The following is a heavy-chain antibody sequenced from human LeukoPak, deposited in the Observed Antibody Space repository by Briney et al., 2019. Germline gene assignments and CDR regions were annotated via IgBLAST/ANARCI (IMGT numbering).Heavy chain of an antibody. V-gene: IGHV3-23*01. CDR3: ARLYYYNSSGYGSIPY. J-gene: IGHJ4*02. Sequence: GGSLRLSCAASGFTFNTYAMSWVRQAPGKGLEWVPTISDSGGSTYYADSVKGRFTISRDNSKNTLYLQMNGLRAEDTAVYYCARLYYYNSSGYGSIPYWGQGPLVTVSS. CDR1: GFTFNTYA. CDR2: ISDSGGST. D-gene: IGHD3-22*01.